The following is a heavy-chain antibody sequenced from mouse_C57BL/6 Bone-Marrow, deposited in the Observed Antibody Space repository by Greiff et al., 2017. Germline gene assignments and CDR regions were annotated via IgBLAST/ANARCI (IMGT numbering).Heavy chain of an antibody. V-gene: IGHV5-17*01. CDR3: ARQGNDRYYYAMDY. J-gene: IGHJ4*01. Sequence: EVQGVESGGGLVKPGGSLKLSCAASGFTFSDYGMHWVRQAPEKGLEWVAYISSGSSTIYYADTVKGRFTISRDNAKNTLFLQMTSLRSEDTAMYYCARQGNDRYYYAMDYWGQGTSVTVSS. CDR2: ISSGSSTI. CDR1: GFTFSDYG. D-gene: IGHD2-2*01.